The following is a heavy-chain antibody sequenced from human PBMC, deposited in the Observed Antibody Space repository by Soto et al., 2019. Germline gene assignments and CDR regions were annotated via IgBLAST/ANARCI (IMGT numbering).Heavy chain of an antibody. CDR3: ARHATYYDIWSGYYFDY. J-gene: IGHJ4*02. V-gene: IGHV5-51*01. CDR2: IYPGDSVT. CDR1: GYSFTSYK. D-gene: IGHD3-3*01. Sequence: GESLKISCKGSGYSFTSYKIAWVRQMPGKGLEWMGIIYPGDSVTSYSPSFQGQVTISADKSTSTAYLQWSSLKASYTAMYYCARHATYYDIWSGYYFDYWGQGTLVTVSS.